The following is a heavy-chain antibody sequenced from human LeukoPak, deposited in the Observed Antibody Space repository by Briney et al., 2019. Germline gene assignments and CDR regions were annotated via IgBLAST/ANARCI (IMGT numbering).Heavy chain of an antibody. CDR2: IYPGDSDT. D-gene: IGHD3-10*01. J-gene: IGHJ4*02. Sequence: GESLKISFKGSGYRFTSFWIGWVRQMPGKGLEWMGIIYPGDSDTRYSPSFQGQVTISADKSISTAYLQWSSLKASDTAMYYCARRHYYGSGSYPLPFDYWGQGTLVTVSS. CDR1: GYRFTSFW. V-gene: IGHV5-51*01. CDR3: ARRHYYGSGSYPLPFDY.